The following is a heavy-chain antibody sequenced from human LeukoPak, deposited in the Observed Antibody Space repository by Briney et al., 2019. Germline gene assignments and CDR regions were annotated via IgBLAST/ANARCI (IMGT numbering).Heavy chain of an antibody. CDR3: ARDDYNAMYYYGMDV. J-gene: IGHJ6*02. CDR1: GYTFTSYG. V-gene: IGHV1-18*01. Sequence: GASVKVSCKASGYTFTSYGISWVRQAPGQGLEWMGLISAYNGNTNYAQKLQGRVTMTTDTSTSTAYMELRSLRSDDTAVYYCARDDYNAMYYYGMDVWGQGTTVTVSS. D-gene: IGHD4-11*01. CDR2: ISAYNGNT.